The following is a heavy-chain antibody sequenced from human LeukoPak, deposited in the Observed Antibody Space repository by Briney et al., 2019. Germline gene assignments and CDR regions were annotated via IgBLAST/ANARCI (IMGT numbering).Heavy chain of an antibody. CDR2: IGPTGSDR. J-gene: IGHJ4*02. D-gene: IGHD1-14*01. Sequence: GGSLRLSCAASGFTFSSYRMSWVRQAPGKGLEWVASIGPTGSDRYHADSIKGRFTISRDNANNFLYLQMNSLRAEDTAVYYCATETNGRHYDYWGQGTLLTVSS. CDR3: ATETNGRHYDY. V-gene: IGHV3-21*06. CDR1: GFTFSSYR.